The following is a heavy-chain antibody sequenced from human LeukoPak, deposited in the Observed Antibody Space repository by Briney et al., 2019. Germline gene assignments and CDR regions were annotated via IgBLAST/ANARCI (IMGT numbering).Heavy chain of an antibody. CDR2: IYYSGST. D-gene: IGHD6-6*01. V-gene: IGHV4-59*12. Sequence: SETLSLTCAVYGGSFSGYYWSWIRQPPGKGLEWIGYIYYSGSTNYNPSLKSRVTISVDTSKNQFSLKLSSVTAADTAVYYCARGGAARPKPFDYWGQGTLVTVSS. CDR3: ARGGAARPKPFDY. J-gene: IGHJ4*02. CDR1: GGSFSGYY.